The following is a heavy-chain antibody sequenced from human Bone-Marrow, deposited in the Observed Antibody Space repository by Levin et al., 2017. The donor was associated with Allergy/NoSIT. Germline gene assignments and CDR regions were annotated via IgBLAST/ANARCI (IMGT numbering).Heavy chain of an antibody. CDR3: AKGGDYGDYSGGYYFDD. V-gene: IGHV3-9*01. CDR2: ISWNSDSI. Sequence: SLKISCEASGFTFDDYSMHWVRQAPGKGLEWVSGISWNSDSIGYADSVKGRFTVSRDNTKNSLYLQMNSLRAEDTALYYCAKGGDYGDYSGGYYFDDWGQGTLVTVSS. CDR1: GFTFDDYS. D-gene: IGHD4-17*01. J-gene: IGHJ4*02.